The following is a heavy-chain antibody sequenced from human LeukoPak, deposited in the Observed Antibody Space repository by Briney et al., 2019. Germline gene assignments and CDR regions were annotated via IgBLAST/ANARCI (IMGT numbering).Heavy chain of an antibody. CDR2: INPNSGGT. J-gene: IGHJ3*02. D-gene: IGHD1-26*01. V-gene: IGHV1-2*02. CDR1: GYTFTGYY. CDR3: AREGDSGSYGAFDI. Sequence: ASVKVSCKASGYTFTGYYMHWVRQAPGQGLEWMGWINPNSGGTNYAQKFQGRVTMTRDTSISTAYMELSRLRSDDTAVYYCAREGDSGSYGAFDIWGQGTMVTVSS.